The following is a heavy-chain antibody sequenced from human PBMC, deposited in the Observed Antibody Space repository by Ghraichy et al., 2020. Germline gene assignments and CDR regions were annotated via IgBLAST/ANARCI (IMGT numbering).Heavy chain of an antibody. V-gene: IGHV3-7*01. D-gene: IGHD3-9*01. CDR2: INEDGTQP. CDR1: GFTFRSNW. CDR3: ARLDKDILAGYDY. Sequence: GGSLRLSCAASGFTFRSNWMGWVRQAPGKGLEWVAKINEDGTQPAYADSVKGRFSISRDNAKNSLYLQMHGLRAEDTAVYYCARLDKDILAGYDYWGQGTLVTVFS. J-gene: IGHJ4*02.